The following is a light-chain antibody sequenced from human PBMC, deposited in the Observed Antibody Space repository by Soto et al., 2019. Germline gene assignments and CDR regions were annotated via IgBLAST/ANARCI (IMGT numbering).Light chain of an antibody. CDR3: QHYDNSRGT. CDR1: QSVSSTY. CDR2: GAS. Sequence: ENVLTQSPGPLYLSPGERDTLSCVGSQSVSSTYIAWYQQKPGQAPRLLIYGASSRATGITDRCSGRGSGTDFTRTSIRLEPEDFAVYYCQHYDNSRGTVGQGTKVDIK. V-gene: IGKV3-20*01. J-gene: IGKJ1*01.